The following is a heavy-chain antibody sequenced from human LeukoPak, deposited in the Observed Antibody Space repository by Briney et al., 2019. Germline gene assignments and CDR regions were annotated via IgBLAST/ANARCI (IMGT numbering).Heavy chain of an antibody. D-gene: IGHD2-2*01. CDR1: GYTFTSYA. CDR2: INAGNGNT. Sequence: GASVKVSCKASGYTFTSYAMHWVRQAPGQRLEWMGWINAGNGNTKYSQKFQGRVTITRDTSASTAYMELSSLRSEDTAVYYCASGYCSSTSCSKVYYYYGVDVWGQGTTVTVSS. CDR3: ASGYCSSTSCSKVYYYYGVDV. V-gene: IGHV1-3*01. J-gene: IGHJ6*02.